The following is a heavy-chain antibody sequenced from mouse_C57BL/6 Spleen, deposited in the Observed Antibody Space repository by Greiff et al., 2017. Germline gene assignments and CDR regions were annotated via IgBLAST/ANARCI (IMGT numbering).Heavy chain of an antibody. CDR2: ISSGSSTI. V-gene: IGHV5-17*01. J-gene: IGHJ1*03. CDR3: ARPDYGYFDV. Sequence: DVMLVESGGGLVKPGGSLKLSCAASGFTFSDYGMHWVRQAPEKGLEWVAYISSGSSTIYYADTVKGRFTISRDNAKNTLFLQMTSLRSEDTAMYYCARPDYGYFDVWGTGTTVTVSS. CDR1: GFTFSDYG.